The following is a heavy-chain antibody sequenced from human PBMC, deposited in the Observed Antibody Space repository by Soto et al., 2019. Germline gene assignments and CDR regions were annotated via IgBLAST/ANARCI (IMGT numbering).Heavy chain of an antibody. V-gene: IGHV3-15*07. J-gene: IGHJ4*02. CDR1: GFTFANAW. CDR3: TSLDSDYGQFDY. D-gene: IGHD4-17*01. Sequence: PGGSLRLSCVASGFTFANAWMNWVRQAPGKGLEWVGLIRSKTDGGTTDYAAPVKGRFTISRDDSENTLHLQMNSLETQDTAVYYGTSLDSDYGQFDYWGQGTLVTVSS. CDR2: IRSKTDGGTT.